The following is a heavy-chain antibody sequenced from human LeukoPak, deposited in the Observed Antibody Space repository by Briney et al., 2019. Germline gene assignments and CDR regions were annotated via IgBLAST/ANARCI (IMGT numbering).Heavy chain of an antibody. V-gene: IGHV5-51*01. CDR1: GYSFTNYW. D-gene: IGHD5-18*01. J-gene: IGHJ4*02. Sequence: GESLKISCKGSGYSFTNYWIAWVRQMPGKGLEWMGIIYPGDSDTRYSPSFQAQVTISADKSISTAYLQWSSLKASDIAMYYCARAQYGYGDYWGQGTLVTVSS. CDR2: IYPGDSDT. CDR3: ARAQYGYGDY.